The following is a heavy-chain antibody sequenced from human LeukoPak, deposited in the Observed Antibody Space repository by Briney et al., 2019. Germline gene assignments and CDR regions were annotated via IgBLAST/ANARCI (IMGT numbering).Heavy chain of an antibody. Sequence: ASVKVSCKASGYTFISYGISWVRQAPGQGLEWMGWISAYNGNTKSAQKFQGRVTMTRDTSTSTAYMELRSLRSDDTAMYYCARDRDFAGVPAAPADYRGQGTLVTVSS. D-gene: IGHD2-2*01. CDR2: ISAYNGNT. J-gene: IGHJ4*02. CDR3: ARDRDFAGVPAAPADY. CDR1: GYTFISYG. V-gene: IGHV1-18*01.